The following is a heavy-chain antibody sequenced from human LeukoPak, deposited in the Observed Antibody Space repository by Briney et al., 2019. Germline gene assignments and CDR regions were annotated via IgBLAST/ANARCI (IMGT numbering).Heavy chain of an antibody. CDR3: TRQGGSGYNYYYGMDV. V-gene: IGHV3-73*01. CDR2: IRSKANSYAT. Sequence: PGGSLKLSCAASGFTFSGSAMHWVRQASGKGLEWVGRIRSKANSYATAYAASVKGRFTISRDDSKNTAYLQMNSLKTEDTAVYYSTRQGGSGYNYYYGMDVWGQGTTVTVSS. J-gene: IGHJ6*02. D-gene: IGHD6-19*01. CDR1: GFTFSGSA.